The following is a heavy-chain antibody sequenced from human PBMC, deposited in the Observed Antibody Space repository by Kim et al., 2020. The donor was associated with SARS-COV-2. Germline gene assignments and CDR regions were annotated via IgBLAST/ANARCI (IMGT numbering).Heavy chain of an antibody. D-gene: IGHD3-22*01. CDR2: T. Sequence: TKYYQRFQGRVTITRDTSASTAYMELGSLRSEDTAVYYCAGLYYYDSIPDNWGQGTLVTVSS. V-gene: IGHV1-3*01. CDR3: AGLYYYDSIPDN. J-gene: IGHJ4*02.